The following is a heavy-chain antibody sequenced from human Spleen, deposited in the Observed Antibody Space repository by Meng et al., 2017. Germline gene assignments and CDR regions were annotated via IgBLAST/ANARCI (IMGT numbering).Heavy chain of an antibody. V-gene: IGHV1-2*02. CDR2: INPNSGGT. CDR3: SRRKISMSRGVIIPSDYGLDV. CDR1: GYTFTAYY. J-gene: IGHJ6*02. Sequence: ASVQVSCKASGYTFTAYYLHWVRQAPGQGLEWMGWINPNSGGTKNAQNFQGRATMTRDTSLSTAYMELSRLRSDDTAVFYCSRRKISMSRGVIIPSDYGLDVWGQGTTVTVSS. D-gene: IGHD3-10*01.